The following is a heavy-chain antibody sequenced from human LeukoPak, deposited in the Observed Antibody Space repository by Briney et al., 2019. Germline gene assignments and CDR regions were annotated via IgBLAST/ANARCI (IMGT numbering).Heavy chain of an antibody. V-gene: IGHV3-21*04. Sequence: GGSLRLSCAASGFTFSSYTMHWIRQAPGKGLEWVSSISGSNSYIFYADSVKGRFTVSRDNAKDSLYLQMNSLRVEDTAVYYCARDAVAFAIIWYFDLWGRGTPVSVSS. CDR3: ARDAVAFAIIWYFDL. CDR1: GFTFSSYT. CDR2: ISGSNSYI. D-gene: IGHD2-21*01. J-gene: IGHJ2*01.